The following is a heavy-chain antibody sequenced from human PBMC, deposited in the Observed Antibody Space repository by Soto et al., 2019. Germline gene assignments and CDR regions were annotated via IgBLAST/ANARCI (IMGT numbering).Heavy chain of an antibody. CDR1: GGTFISYV. V-gene: IGHV1-69*01. D-gene: IGHD6-13*01. CDR2: ISPMFNIT. J-gene: IGHJ6*02. CDR3: ARWHTFSRPAYGLDV. Sequence: QVLLVQSGAQVKNPVSSVKVSCKASGGTFISYVYNWVRQAPVQGLEWMGGISPMFNITNLAQKFQCRITITAAESTNTTYKELSSLKSEDTAVYHCARWHTFSRPAYGLDVWGQGTTLTVSS.